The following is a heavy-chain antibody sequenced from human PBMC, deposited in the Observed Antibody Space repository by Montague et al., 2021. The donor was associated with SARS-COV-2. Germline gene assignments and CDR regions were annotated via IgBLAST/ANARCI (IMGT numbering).Heavy chain of an antibody. V-gene: IGHV4-59*01. J-gene: IGHJ4*02. D-gene: IGHD3-22*01. CDR1: GGSISPFD. CDR3: ARETEDSSDSPVVDY. Sequence: SETLSLTCTVSGGSISPFDWSWIRQSPERGLEWIGTIYYSGTANYNPSLMGRLAMSLQASQKQLSLEMRSVTAADTAVYYCARETEDSSDSPVVDYWGQGTLVTVSS. CDR2: IYYSGTA.